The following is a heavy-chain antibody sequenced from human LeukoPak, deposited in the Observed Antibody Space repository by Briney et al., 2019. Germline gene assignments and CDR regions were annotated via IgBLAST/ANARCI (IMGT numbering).Heavy chain of an antibody. Sequence: GGSLRLSCAASGFTFSSYTMSWVRQAPGKGLEWVSTISGRGDFTYFADSVKGRFTISRDNSKNTLYLQMNSLRAEDAAVYYCARSNGDYVGLAFDFWGQGTMVTVSS. CDR3: ARSNGDYVGLAFDF. CDR2: ISGRGDFT. J-gene: IGHJ3*01. V-gene: IGHV3-23*01. CDR1: GFTFSSYT. D-gene: IGHD4-17*01.